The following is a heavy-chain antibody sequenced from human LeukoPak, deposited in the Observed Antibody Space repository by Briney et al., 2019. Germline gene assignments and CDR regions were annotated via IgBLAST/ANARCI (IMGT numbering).Heavy chain of an antibody. V-gene: IGHV1-8*01. CDR2: MSPNSGDT. Sequence: GASVKVSCKASGYTFTSYDFNWVRRATGQRPEWMGWMSPNSGDTGYAQKFQDRVTMTRNTSISTAYMELSSLRSDDTAVYYCARGPPNWGYDYWGPGTLVTVSS. CDR3: ARGPPNWGYDY. D-gene: IGHD7-27*01. CDR1: GYTFTSYD. J-gene: IGHJ4*02.